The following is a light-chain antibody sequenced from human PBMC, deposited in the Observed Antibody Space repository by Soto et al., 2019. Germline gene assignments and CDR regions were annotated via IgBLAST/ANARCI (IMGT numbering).Light chain of an antibody. CDR1: QAISTW. J-gene: IGKJ1*01. CDR3: QQANSFPRT. V-gene: IGKV1D-12*01. Sequence: DIQMTQSPSSVSASVGDRVTITCRASQAISTWLAWYQQKPGKAPKLLIYAASNLQTGVPSRFSGSVSGTDFTLTISSLKPEDFATYYCQQANSFPRTFGQGTKVEIK. CDR2: AAS.